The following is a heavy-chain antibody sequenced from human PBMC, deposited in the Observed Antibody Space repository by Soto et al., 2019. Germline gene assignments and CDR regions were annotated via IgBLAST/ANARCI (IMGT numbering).Heavy chain of an antibody. D-gene: IGHD1-26*01. J-gene: IGHJ6*02. CDR1: GFTFSSYD. Sequence: PGGSLRLSCAASGFTFSSYDMHWVRQDTGKGLEWVSAIGTAGDTYYPGSVKGRFTISRENAKNSLYLQINSLRAGDTAVYYCARTYSGSYSGYYYGMDVWGQGTTVTAP. CDR3: ARTYSGSYSGYYYGMDV. V-gene: IGHV3-13*04. CDR2: IGTAGDT.